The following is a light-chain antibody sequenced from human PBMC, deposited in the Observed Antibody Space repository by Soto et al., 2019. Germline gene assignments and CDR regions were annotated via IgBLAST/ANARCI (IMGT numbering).Light chain of an antibody. J-gene: IGKJ1*01. CDR2: GAY. Sequence: VMTQSPATLSLSPGDSVTLSCRARQSVGSNLAWYQQKPGQAPRLLIYGAYTRATGIPDRFSGSGSGTDFTLTISRLEPEDFAVYYCQQYGSSPRGTFGQGTKVDIK. CDR3: QQYGSSPRGT. CDR1: QSVGSN. V-gene: IGKV3-20*01.